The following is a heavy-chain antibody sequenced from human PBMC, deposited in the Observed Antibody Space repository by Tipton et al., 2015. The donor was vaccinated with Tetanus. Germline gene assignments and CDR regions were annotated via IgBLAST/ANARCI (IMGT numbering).Heavy chain of an antibody. CDR3: VGGCSGGSCYSGY. J-gene: IGHJ4*02. CDR2: IWYDGSNK. CDR1: GFTFSSYG. V-gene: IGHV3-33*01. D-gene: IGHD2-15*01. Sequence: SLRLSCAASGFTFSSYGMHWVRQAPGKGLEWVAVIWYDGSNKYYADSVKGRFTISRDNSKNTLYLQMNSLRAEDTAVYYCVGGCSGGSCYSGYWGQGTLVTVSS.